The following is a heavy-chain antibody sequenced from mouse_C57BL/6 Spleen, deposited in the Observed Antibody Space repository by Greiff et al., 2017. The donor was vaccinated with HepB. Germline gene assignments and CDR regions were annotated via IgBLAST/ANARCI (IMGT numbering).Heavy chain of an antibody. CDR2: IYPGSGST. D-gene: IGHD4-1*01. V-gene: IGHV1-55*01. CDR3: ARGGRLTGAFDY. CDR1: GYTFTSYW. Sequence: QVQLQQPGAELVKPGASVKMSCKASGYTFTSYWITWVKQRPGQGLEWIGDIYPGSGSTNYNEKFKSKATLTVDTSSSTAYMQLSSLTSEDSAVYYCARGGRLTGAFDYWGQGTTLTFSS. J-gene: IGHJ2*01.